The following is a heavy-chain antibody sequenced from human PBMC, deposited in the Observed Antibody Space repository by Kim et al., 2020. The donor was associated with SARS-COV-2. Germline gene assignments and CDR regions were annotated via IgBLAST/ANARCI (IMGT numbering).Heavy chain of an antibody. J-gene: IGHJ3*02. CDR3: ARRVFDSSGSGVFDI. V-gene: IGHV5-51*07. CDR2: IYPGDSNT. D-gene: IGHD3-22*01. Sequence: GESLKISCKGSGYTFTSYWIGWMHQMPGKGLECMGIIYPGDSNTIYSPSFQGQVTISADKSINTAYLQWSSLKASDTAMYYCARRVFDSSGSGVFDIWGQGTMVTVSS. CDR1: GYTFTSYW.